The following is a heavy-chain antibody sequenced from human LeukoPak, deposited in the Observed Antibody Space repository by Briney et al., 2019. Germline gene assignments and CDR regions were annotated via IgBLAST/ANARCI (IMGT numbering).Heavy chain of an antibody. Sequence: GGSLRLSCGASGFTFSSYAMSWVRQAPGKGLEWVSGISGSDGYTYYADSVKGRFTISRDNSKNTLYVQMNSLRVEDTAIYYCAKDDTSDSSGFYNWGQGTLVTVSS. J-gene: IGHJ4*02. D-gene: IGHD3-22*01. CDR3: AKDDTSDSSGFYN. CDR2: ISGSDGYT. V-gene: IGHV3-23*01. CDR1: GFTFSSYA.